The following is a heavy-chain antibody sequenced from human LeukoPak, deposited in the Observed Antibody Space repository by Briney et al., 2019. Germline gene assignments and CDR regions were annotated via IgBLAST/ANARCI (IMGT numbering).Heavy chain of an antibody. J-gene: IGHJ4*02. V-gene: IGHV4-39*01. CDR2: IYYSGST. D-gene: IGHD1/OR15-1a*01. Sequence: SETLSLTCTVSGGSISSSSYYWGWIRQPPGKGLEWIGSIYYSGSTYYNPSLKSRVTISVDTSKNQFSLRLSSVTAADTAVYYCARHLDVLEQYYFDYWGQGTLVTVSS. CDR1: GGSISSSSYY. CDR3: ARHLDVLEQYYFDY.